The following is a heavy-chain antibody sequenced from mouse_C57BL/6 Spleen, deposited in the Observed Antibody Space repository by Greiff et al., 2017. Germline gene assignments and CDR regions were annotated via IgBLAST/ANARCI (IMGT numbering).Heavy chain of an antibody. CDR3: ARQGYDYDGYFDV. V-gene: IGHV5-12*01. Sequence: EVQRVESGGGLVQPGGSLKLSCAASGFTFSDYYMYWVRQTPEKRLEWVAYISNGGGSTYYPDTVKGRFTISRDNAKNTLYLQMSRLKSEDTAMYYCARQGYDYDGYFDVWGTGTTVTVAS. CDR2: ISNGGGST. J-gene: IGHJ1*03. CDR1: GFTFSDYY. D-gene: IGHD2-4*01.